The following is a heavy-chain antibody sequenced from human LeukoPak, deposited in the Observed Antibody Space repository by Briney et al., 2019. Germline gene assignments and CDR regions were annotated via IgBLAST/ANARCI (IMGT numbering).Heavy chain of an antibody. CDR2: INQDGSEK. J-gene: IGHJ3*02. Sequence: GGSLRRSCAASGFTFTTYWMSWVRQAPAKGLEWVANINQDGSEKYYVDSVKGRFTISGDNAKNSMYLQMNSLRAEDTAVYYCARGFDGYYGFDIWGQGIMVTVSS. V-gene: IGHV3-7*05. CDR1: GFTFTTYW. D-gene: IGHD5-24*01. CDR3: ARGFDGYYGFDI.